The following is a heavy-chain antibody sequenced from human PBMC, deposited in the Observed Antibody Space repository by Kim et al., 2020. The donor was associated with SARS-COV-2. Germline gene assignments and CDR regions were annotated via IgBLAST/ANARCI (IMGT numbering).Heavy chain of an antibody. J-gene: IGHJ4*02. D-gene: IGHD2-2*03. CDR1: GFSFTDAW. CDR2: IKDKRRGGTT. V-gene: IGHV3-15*01. CDR3: TTGMLDVGSFDH. Sequence: GGSLRLSCAVSGFSFTDAWMNWVRQAPGKGLEWVGVIKDKRRGGTTVLAEPVKGRFSISRDDSENMLYLQMNSLKTEDTAVYYCTTGMLDVGSFDHWGQGTLVTVSS.